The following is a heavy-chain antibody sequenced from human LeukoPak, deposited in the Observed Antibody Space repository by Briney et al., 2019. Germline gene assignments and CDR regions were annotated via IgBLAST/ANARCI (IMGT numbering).Heavy chain of an antibody. CDR2: IIPIFGTA. J-gene: IGHJ6*03. CDR3: ATCTELDYYMDV. CDR1: GGTFSSYA. V-gene: IGHV1-69*06. D-gene: IGHD1-1*01. Sequence: GASVKVSCKASGGTFSSYAISWVRQAPGQGLEWMGGIIPIFGTANYAQKFQGRVTITADKSTSTAYMELSSLRSEDTAVYYCATCTELDYYMDVWGKGTTVTVSS.